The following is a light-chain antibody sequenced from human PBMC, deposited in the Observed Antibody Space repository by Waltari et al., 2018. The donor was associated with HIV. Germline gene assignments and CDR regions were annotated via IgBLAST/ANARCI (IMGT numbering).Light chain of an antibody. CDR1: SSDVGVFDF. V-gene: IGLV2-11*01. CDR3: CSYAGSYSYV. J-gene: IGLJ1*01. Sequence: QSALTQPRSLSGSPGQSVTISCPGSSSDVGVFDFVSWYQQYPGKAPKLIIFNVSKRPSGVPDRFSGSKSGNTASLTISGLQAEDEADYHCCSYAGSYSYVFGTGTQVTVL. CDR2: NVS.